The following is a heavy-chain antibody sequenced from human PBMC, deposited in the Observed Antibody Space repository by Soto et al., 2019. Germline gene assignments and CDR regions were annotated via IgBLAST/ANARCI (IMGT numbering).Heavy chain of an antibody. CDR1: GFTFSSYA. D-gene: IGHD4-17*01. CDR2: ISYDGSNK. J-gene: IGHJ6*02. Sequence: ESGGGVVQPGRSLRLSCAASGFTFSSYAMHWVRQAPGKGLEWVAVISYDGSNKYYADSVKGRFTISRDISKNTLYLQMISLRAEDTAVYYWATKGGGRTVTTYYFYNGMDDWGQGTTVTVSS. CDR3: ATKGGGRTVTTYYFYNGMDD. V-gene: IGHV3-30-3*01.